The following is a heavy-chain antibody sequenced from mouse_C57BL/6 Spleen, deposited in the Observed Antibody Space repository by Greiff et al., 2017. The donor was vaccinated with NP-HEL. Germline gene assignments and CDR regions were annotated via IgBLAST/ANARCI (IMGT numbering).Heavy chain of an antibody. CDR3: ARVGEMWYFDV. Sequence: EVKLVESGPGLVKPSQSLSLTCSVTGYSITSGYYWNWIRQFPGNKLEWMGYISYDGSNNYNPSLKNRISITRDTSKNQFFLKLNSVTTEDTATYYCARVGEMWYFDVWGTGTTVTVSS. CDR1: GYSITSGYY. CDR2: ISYDGSN. D-gene: IGHD3-1*01. J-gene: IGHJ1*03. V-gene: IGHV3-6*01.